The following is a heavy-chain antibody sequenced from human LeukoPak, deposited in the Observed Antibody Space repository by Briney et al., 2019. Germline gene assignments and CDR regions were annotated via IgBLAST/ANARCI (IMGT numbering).Heavy chain of an antibody. CDR2: ISSSSSYI. V-gene: IGHV3-21*01. Sequence: GGSLRLSCAASGFTFSSYSMNWVRQAPGKGLEWVSSISSSSSYIYYADSVKGRFTISRDNAKNSLYLQMNSLRAEDTAVYYCARNKKGDRYTYGHDYWGQGTLVTVSS. J-gene: IGHJ4*02. CDR1: GFTFSSYS. D-gene: IGHD5-18*01. CDR3: ARNKKGDRYTYGHDY.